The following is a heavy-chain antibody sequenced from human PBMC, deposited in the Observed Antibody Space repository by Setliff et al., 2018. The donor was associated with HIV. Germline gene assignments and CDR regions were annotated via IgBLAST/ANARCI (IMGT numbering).Heavy chain of an antibody. J-gene: IGHJ4*02. Sequence: KASETLSLTCTVSGGSISSSSYYWIWVRQPPGEGLEWIGNIYYSGSTYYNPSLKSRTTISVDTSQNQFSLKLTSVTAADTAVYYCARSPSWALPYFDLWGQGRLVTVSS. CDR1: GGSISSSSYY. CDR3: ARSPSWALPYFDL. CDR2: IYYSGST. V-gene: IGHV4-39*01. D-gene: IGHD3-16*01.